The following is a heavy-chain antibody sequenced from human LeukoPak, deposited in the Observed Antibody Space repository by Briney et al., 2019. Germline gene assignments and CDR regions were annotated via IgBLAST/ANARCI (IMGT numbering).Heavy chain of an antibody. V-gene: IGHV3-7*01. CDR3: ARGGTSGYSSTRHFWGGNYYFDY. Sequence: GGSLRLSCAASGFTFSDNYMTWVRQAPGQGLEWVANINQDGSEKYYLDSAKGRFTISRDNARNSLYLQVNSLRAEDTAVYYCARGGTSGYSSTRHFWGGNYYFDYWGQGSLVTVSS. CDR2: INQDGSEK. CDR1: GFTFSDNY. J-gene: IGHJ4*02. D-gene: IGHD2-2*01.